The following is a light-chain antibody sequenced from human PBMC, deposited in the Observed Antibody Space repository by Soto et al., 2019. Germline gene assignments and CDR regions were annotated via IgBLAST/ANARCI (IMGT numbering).Light chain of an antibody. Sequence: QSALTQPASVSGSPGQSITISCTGTSSDIGAYNFVSWYQQHPGKAPKLMLYDVNIRPSGVSNRFSGSKSGNTASLTISGLQAEDEAYYCCTSWTTSTTMIFGGGTKLTVL. V-gene: IGLV2-14*03. CDR3: TSWTTSTTMI. CDR1: SSDIGAYNF. J-gene: IGLJ2*01. CDR2: DVN.